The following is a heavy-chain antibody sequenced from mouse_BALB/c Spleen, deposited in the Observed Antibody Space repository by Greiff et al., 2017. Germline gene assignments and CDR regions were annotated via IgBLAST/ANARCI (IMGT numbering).Heavy chain of an antibody. D-gene: IGHD2-3*01. CDR3: AIADGYYAYYYAMDY. CDR1: GFTFSSYA. V-gene: IGHV5-6-5*01. CDR2: ISSGGST. J-gene: IGHJ4*01. Sequence: EVKLQESGGGLVKPGGSLKLSCAASGFTFSSYAMSWVRQTPEKRLEWVASISSGGSTYYPDSVKGRFTISRDNARNILYLQMSSLRSEDTAMYYCAIADGYYAYYYAMDYWGQGTSVTVSS.